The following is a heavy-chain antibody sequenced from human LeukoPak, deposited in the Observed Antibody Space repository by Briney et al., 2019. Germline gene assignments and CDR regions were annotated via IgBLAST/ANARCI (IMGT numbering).Heavy chain of an antibody. Sequence: SETLSLTCTVSGGSISSYYWSWVRQPPGKGLEWIGCIYYSGSTNYNPSLKSRVTISVDTSKNQFSLKLSSVTAADTAVYYCARLTTGEYYFDYWGQGTLVTVSS. CDR2: IYYSGST. D-gene: IGHD4-17*01. CDR1: GGSISSYY. J-gene: IGHJ4*02. CDR3: ARLTTGEYYFDY. V-gene: IGHV4-59*01.